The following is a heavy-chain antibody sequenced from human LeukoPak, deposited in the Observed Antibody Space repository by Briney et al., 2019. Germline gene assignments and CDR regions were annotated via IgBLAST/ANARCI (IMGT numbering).Heavy chain of an antibody. CDR2: ISSGSSTT. D-gene: IGHD6-6*01. V-gene: IGHV3-48*01. CDR3: ARDMIATPPGY. Sequence: GGSLRLSCAASGFTFSSYSMNWVRQAPGKGLEWVSYISSGSSTTYYADSVKGRFTISRDNAKNSLYLQMNSLRAEDTAVYYCARDMIATPPGYWGQGTLVTVSS. J-gene: IGHJ4*02. CDR1: GFTFSSYS.